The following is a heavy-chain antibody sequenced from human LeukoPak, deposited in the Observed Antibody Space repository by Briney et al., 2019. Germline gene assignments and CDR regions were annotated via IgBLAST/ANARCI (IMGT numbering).Heavy chain of an antibody. CDR1: GFTFSSYA. CDR3: ARDEVTMKAFQH. CDR2: ISYDGSNK. V-gene: IGHV3-30-3*01. Sequence: GGSLRLSCAASGFTFSSYAMHWVRQAPGKGLEWVAVISYDGSNKYYADSVKGRFTISRDNSKNTLYLQMTSLRAEDTAVYYCARDEVTMKAFQHWGQGTLVTVSS. D-gene: IGHD3-22*01. J-gene: IGHJ1*01.